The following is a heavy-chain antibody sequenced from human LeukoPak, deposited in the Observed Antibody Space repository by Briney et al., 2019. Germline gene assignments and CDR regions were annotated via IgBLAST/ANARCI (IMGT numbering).Heavy chain of an antibody. Sequence: GGSLRLSCAASGFTFSSYAMSWVRQAPGKGLEWVSAISGSGGNTYYADSVKGRFTISRDNSKNTLYLQMNSLRAEDTAVYYCAKDRGYCSTTSCYFDYWGQGALVTVSS. J-gene: IGHJ4*02. CDR3: AKDRGYCSTTSCYFDY. D-gene: IGHD2-2*01. CDR2: ISGSGGNT. CDR1: GFTFSSYA. V-gene: IGHV3-23*01.